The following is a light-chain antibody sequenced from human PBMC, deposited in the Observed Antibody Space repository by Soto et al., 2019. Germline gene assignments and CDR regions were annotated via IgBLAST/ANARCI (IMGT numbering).Light chain of an antibody. J-gene: IGLJ1*01. CDR3: SSYTSNSIPYV. V-gene: IGLV2-14*01. Sequence: QSALTQPASVSGSPGQSITISCTGTNSDVGGYNFVSWYQQHPGKAPKLMIYDVSNRPSGVSNRFSGSKSGNTASLNISGLQAEDASDYYCSSYTSNSIPYVFGIGTKLTVL. CDR1: NSDVGGYNF. CDR2: DVS.